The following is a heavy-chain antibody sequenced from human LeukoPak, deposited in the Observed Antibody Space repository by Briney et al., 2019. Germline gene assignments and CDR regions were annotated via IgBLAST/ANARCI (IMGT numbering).Heavy chain of an antibody. CDR3: ARAFSTTAFDY. V-gene: IGHV3-30*03. CDR1: GFTFSSYG. D-gene: IGHD4-17*01. Sequence: GGSLRLSCAASGFTFSSYGMHWVRQAPGKGLEWVAVISYDGSNKYYADSVKGRFTISRDNSKNTLYLQMDSLRAEDTAVYYCARAFSTTAFDYWGQGTLVTVSS. J-gene: IGHJ4*02. CDR2: ISYDGSNK.